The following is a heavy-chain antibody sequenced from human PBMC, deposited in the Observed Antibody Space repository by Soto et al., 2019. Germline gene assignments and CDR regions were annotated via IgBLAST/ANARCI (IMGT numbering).Heavy chain of an antibody. D-gene: IGHD6-13*01. V-gene: IGHV1-18*01. CDR1: GYTFTSYG. CDR2: ISAYNGNT. J-gene: IGHJ5*02. CDR3: ARDSPRSWYGPWFDP. Sequence: ASVKVSCKASGYTFTSYGISWVRQAPGQGLEWMGWISAYNGNTNYAQKLQGRVTMTTDTSTSTAYMELRSLRSDDTAVYYCARDSPRSWYGPWFDPWGQGTLVTVSS.